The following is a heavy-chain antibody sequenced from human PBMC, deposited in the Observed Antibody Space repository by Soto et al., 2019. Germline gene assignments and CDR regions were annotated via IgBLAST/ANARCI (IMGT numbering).Heavy chain of an antibody. CDR3: ARQRWFDY. V-gene: IGHV4-59*08. CDR2: IYYSGST. J-gene: IGHJ4*02. Sequence: QVQLQESGPGLVKPSETLSLTCTVSGGSINNYYWTWIRQPPGKGLEWIGYIYYSGSTSYNPSLKSRVTISLDTSTNQLSLRLSSVTAADTAVYYCARQRWFDYWGQGTLVTVSS. CDR1: GGSINNYY.